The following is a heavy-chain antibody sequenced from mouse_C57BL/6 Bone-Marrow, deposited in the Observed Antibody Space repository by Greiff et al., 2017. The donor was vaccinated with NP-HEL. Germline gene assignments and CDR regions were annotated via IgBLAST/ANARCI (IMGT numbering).Heavy chain of an antibody. J-gene: IGHJ4*01. Sequence: VQLQQSGSSLFLPGTSVKVSCKASGYSFTNYFLSCLQQRPCPFLPFIFFLPPFSCGTNYNEKFKGKATLTADKSSSTAYMQLSSLTSEDSAVYFCAREEMGDYWGQGTSVTVSS. CDR1: GYSFTNYF. CDR2: LPPFSCGT. CDR3: AREEMGDY. V-gene: IGHV1-54*01. D-gene: IGHD2-3*01.